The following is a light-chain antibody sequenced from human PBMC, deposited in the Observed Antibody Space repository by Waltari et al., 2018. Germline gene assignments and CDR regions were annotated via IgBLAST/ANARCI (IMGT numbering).Light chain of an antibody. CDR3: AAWDDSLSVHWV. CDR2: RNN. Sequence: QSVLTQPPSTSGTPGQRVTISCSGSSSNLGSNYVYWYQQLPGTAPKLLIYRNNQRPSGIPARFSGSKSGTSASLAISGLRSEDEADYYCAAWDDSLSVHWVFSGGTKLTVL. J-gene: IGLJ3*02. CDR1: SSNLGSNY. V-gene: IGLV1-47*01.